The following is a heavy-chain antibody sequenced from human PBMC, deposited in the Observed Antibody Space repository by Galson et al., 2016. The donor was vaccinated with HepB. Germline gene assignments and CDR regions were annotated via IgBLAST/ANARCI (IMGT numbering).Heavy chain of an antibody. Sequence: SLRLSCAASGFSFNKYHMNWARQAPGKGLEWVAYIGSSGRPIFYRDSVKGRFTISRDNAQYSLYLDLSDLRAEDSAVYYCAGDSGRTGAWDFWGQGTLVTVSS. J-gene: IGHJ4*02. V-gene: IGHV3-48*03. CDR3: AGDSGRTGAWDF. CDR1: GFSFNKYH. CDR2: IGSSGRPI. D-gene: IGHD1-14*01.